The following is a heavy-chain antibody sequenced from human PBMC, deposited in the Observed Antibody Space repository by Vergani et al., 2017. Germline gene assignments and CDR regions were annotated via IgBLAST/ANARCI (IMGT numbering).Heavy chain of an antibody. CDR2: IKRDGTET. CDR3: ARDSPLVXPAAIFYYYYGMDV. Sequence: EVHLEESGGGLVQPGGSLRLSCAASGFTFWDYYMAWIRLAPGKGLDWVASIKRDGTETFYVDSVKGRFTISRDNAKNSLYLQMNSLRTEDTAVYYCARDSPLVXPAAIFYYYYGMDVWGQGTTVTVSS. D-gene: IGHD2-2*01. CDR1: GFTFWDYY. J-gene: IGHJ6*02. V-gene: IGHV3-7*01.